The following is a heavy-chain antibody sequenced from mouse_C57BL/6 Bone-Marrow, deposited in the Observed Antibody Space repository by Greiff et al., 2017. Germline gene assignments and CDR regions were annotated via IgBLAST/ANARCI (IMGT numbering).Heavy chain of an antibody. CDR1: GYTFTSYW. CDR2: IDPSDSYT. D-gene: IGHD1-1*01. Sequence: VQLQQPGAELVMPGASVKLSCKASGYTFTSYWMHWVKQRPGQGLEWIGEIDPSDSYTNYNQKFKGKSTLTVDKSSSTAYMQLSSLTSEESAVYYCAREGYDYGRTGFDYWGQGTTLTVSS. V-gene: IGHV1-69*01. CDR3: AREGYDYGRTGFDY. J-gene: IGHJ2*01.